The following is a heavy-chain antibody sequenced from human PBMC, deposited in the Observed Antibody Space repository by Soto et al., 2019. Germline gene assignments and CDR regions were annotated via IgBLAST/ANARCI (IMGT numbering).Heavy chain of an antibody. D-gene: IGHD2-2*01. CDR3: AREGWVVPAANNWFDP. J-gene: IGHJ5*02. CDR2: INAGNGNT. V-gene: IGHV1-3*01. CDR1: GYTFTSYA. Sequence: QVQLVQSGAEVKKPGASVKVSCKASGYTFTSYAMHWVRQAPGQRLEWMGWINAGNGNTKYSQKFQGRVTITRDTSASTAYRELSSLRAEDTAVYYCAREGWVVPAANNWFDPWGQGTLVTVSS.